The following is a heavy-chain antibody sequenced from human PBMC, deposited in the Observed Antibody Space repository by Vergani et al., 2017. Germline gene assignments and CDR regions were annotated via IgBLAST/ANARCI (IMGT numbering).Heavy chain of an antibody. CDR2: IYPGDSDT. CDR3: AGHPSNYDILTGYYIGTFYYFDY. Sequence: EVQLVQSGAEVKKPGESLKISCKGSGYSFTSYWIGWVRQMPGKGLEWMGIIYPGDSDTRYSPSFQVQVTISADKSISTAYLQWSSLKASDTAMYYCAGHPSNYDILTGYYIGTFYYFDYWGQGTLVTVSS. V-gene: IGHV5-51*01. D-gene: IGHD3-9*01. CDR1: GYSFTSYW. J-gene: IGHJ4*02.